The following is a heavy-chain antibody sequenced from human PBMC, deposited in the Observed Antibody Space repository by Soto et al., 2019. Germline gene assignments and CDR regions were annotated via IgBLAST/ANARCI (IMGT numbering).Heavy chain of an antibody. CDR2: IFSDGSP. J-gene: IGHJ2*01. CDR1: GASITSGDYY. V-gene: IGHV4-39*01. CDR3: VRTVGSSWFFDL. D-gene: IGHD3-10*01. Sequence: QLRQSGPGLVKPPETLSLTCSVSGASITSGDYYWGWIRQLPGKGLEWIGSIFSDGSPYYNPSLQSRVTFSIDTSRNEFSLKLNSATAADTAVYYCVRTVGSSWFFDLWGRGTLITVSS.